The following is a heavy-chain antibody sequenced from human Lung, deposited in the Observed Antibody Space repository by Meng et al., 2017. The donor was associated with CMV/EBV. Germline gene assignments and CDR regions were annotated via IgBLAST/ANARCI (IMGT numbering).Heavy chain of an antibody. V-gene: IGHV3-30*04. CDR3: ARGEQLWLPLDV. Sequence: GESLKISCAASGFTFTTYAMHWVRQAPGKGLEWVAVISYDGSNKYYADPVKGRFTISRDNSKNTLYLQMNSLRTVDTAVYSCARGEQLWLPLDVWGQGTTVTVSS. D-gene: IGHD5-18*01. CDR2: ISYDGSNK. CDR1: GFTFTTYA. J-gene: IGHJ6*02.